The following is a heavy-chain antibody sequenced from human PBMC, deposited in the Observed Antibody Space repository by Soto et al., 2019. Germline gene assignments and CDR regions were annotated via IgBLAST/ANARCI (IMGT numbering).Heavy chain of an antibody. CDR1: GYTFTSYG. V-gene: IGHV1-18*01. CDR2: ISAYNGNT. CDR3: ARDRAYYYDSSGYYYDY. D-gene: IGHD3-22*01. J-gene: IGHJ4*02. Sequence: ASVKVSCKASGYTFTSYGISWVRQAPGQGLEWMGWISAYNGNTNYAQKLQGRVTMTTDTPTSTAYMELRSLRSDDTAVYYCARDRAYYYDSSGYYYDYWGPGTLVTVST.